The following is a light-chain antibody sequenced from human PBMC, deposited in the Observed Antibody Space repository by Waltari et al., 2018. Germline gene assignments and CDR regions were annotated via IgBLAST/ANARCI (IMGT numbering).Light chain of an antibody. CDR1: QSVSSY. V-gene: IGKV3-11*01. CDR3: QQRSNWPYT. CDR2: DAS. Sequence: EIVLTQSPATLSLSPGERATLSCRASQSVSSYLACYQQKPCQSPRLLIYDASNRATGIPARFSGSGSGTDFTLTISSLEPEDFAVYYCQQRSNWPYTFGQGTKLEIK. J-gene: IGKJ2*01.